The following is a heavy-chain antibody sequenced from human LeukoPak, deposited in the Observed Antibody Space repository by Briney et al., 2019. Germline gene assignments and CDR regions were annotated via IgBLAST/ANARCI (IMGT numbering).Heavy chain of an antibody. CDR2: LFTGGGRT. V-gene: IGHV3-23*01. D-gene: IGHD6-13*01. CDR1: GFTFNNYL. J-gene: IGHJ4*02. Sequence: PGGSLRLSCAASGFTFNNYLMSWVRQAPGKGLEWVSVLFTGGGRTLYADSVKGRFTISRDNSKNTLYLQMNSLRAEDTSIYFCAKALEQETVIALDSWGQGTLVTVSS. CDR3: AKALEQETVIALDS.